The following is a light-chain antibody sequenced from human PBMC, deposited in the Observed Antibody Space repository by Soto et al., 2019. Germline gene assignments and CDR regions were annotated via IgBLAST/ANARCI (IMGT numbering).Light chain of an antibody. CDR1: QSNNRW. CDR2: DAS. J-gene: IGKJ1*01. V-gene: IGKV1-5*01. Sequence: DIQMTQSPSTLSASIGDSVTITCRASQSNNRWLAWYQQKPGKAPKLLTFDASNLESEVPSRFSGSGSGTEFTLTISSLQPDDFATYYCHQYNTYWTFGQGTKVEIK. CDR3: HQYNTYWT.